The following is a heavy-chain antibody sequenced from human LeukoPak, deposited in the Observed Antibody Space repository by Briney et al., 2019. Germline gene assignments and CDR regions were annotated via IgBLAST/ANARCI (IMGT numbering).Heavy chain of an antibody. D-gene: IGHD2-2*01. V-gene: IGHV4-59*01. Sequence: SETLSLTCTVSGGSISSYYWSWIRQPPGKGLEWIGYIYYSGSTNYNPSLKSRVTISVDTSKNQFSLKLSSVTAADTAVYYCARGIVVVPAAMLAGWFDPWGQGTLVTVSS. J-gene: IGHJ5*02. CDR1: GGSISSYY. CDR3: ARGIVVVPAAMLAGWFDP. CDR2: IYYSGST.